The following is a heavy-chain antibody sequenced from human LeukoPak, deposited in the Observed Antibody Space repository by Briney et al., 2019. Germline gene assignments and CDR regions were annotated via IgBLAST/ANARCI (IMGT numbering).Heavy chain of an antibody. D-gene: IGHD1-1*01. J-gene: IGHJ6*02. V-gene: IGHV1-18*01. CDR2: ISAYNGNT. CDR3: AREQTGTTAYYYYYYGMDV. Sequence: GASVKVSCKASGYTFTSYGISWVRQAPGQGLEWMGWISAYNGNTNYAQELQGRVTMTTDTSTSTAYMELRSLRSDDTAVYYCAREQTGTTAYYYYYYGMDVWGQGTTVTVSS. CDR1: GYTFTSYG.